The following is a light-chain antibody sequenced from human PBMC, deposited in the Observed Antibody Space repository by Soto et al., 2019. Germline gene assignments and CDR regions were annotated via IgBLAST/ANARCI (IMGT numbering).Light chain of an antibody. V-gene: IGKV3D-20*01. CDR3: QQYGSSPPYT. Sequence: EIVLTQSQATLSLSPGERATLSCGASQSVSSSFLAWYQQKPGLAPRLLIYHASSRATGIPDRFSGSGSGTDFTLTISRLEPEDFAVYYCQQYGSSPPYTFGQGTKLEIK. CDR2: HAS. CDR1: QSVSSSF. J-gene: IGKJ2*01.